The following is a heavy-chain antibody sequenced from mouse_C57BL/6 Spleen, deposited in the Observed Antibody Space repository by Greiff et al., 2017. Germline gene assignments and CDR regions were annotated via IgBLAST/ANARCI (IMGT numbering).Heavy chain of an antibody. J-gene: IGHJ2*01. CDR3: ARPPSTVVATRYYFDY. CDR2: ILPGSGST. Sequence: QVQLKQSGAELMKPGASVKLSCKATGYTFTGYWIEWVKQRPGHGLEWIGEILPGSGSTNYNEKFKGKATFTADTSSNTAYMQLSSLTTEDSAIYYCARPPSTVVATRYYFDYWGQGTTLTVSS. D-gene: IGHD1-1*01. V-gene: IGHV1-9*01. CDR1: GYTFTGYW.